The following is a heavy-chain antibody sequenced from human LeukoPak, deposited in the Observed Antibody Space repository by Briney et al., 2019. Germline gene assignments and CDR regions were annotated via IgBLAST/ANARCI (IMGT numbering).Heavy chain of an antibody. J-gene: IGHJ6*02. V-gene: IGHV3-13*01. CDR3: ARAWSGSYSKGMDP. CDR2: IDTADDT. Sequence: PGGSLRLSCLASGFTFGSYDMPWVRLPPGKGLEWVSAIDTADDTYYVDSVKGRFTISRDNLKNSLFLHINSLRADDTAVYYCARAWSGSYSKGMDPWGQGTTVTVSS. CDR1: GFTFGSYD. D-gene: IGHD3-3*01.